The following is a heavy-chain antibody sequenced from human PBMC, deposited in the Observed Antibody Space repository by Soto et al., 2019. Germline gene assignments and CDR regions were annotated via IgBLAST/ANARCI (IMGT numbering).Heavy chain of an antibody. CDR2: INPKSGGT. J-gene: IGHJ6*02. D-gene: IGHD2-8*01. Sequence: ASVKVSCKASGYSFTDYHIHWVRQAPGPGLEWLGRINPKSGGTSTAQKFQGWVTMTTDTSISTASMELTRLTSDDTAIYYCARGDSTDCSNGVCSFFYNHDMDVWG. CDR3: ARGDSTDCSNGVCSFFYNHDMDV. V-gene: IGHV1-2*04. CDR1: GYSFTDYH.